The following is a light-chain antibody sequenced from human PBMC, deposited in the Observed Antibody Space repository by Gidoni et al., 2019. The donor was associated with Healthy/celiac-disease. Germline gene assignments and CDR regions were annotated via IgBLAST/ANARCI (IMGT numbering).Light chain of an antibody. J-gene: IGKJ5*01. CDR2: DAS. V-gene: IGKV3-11*01. Sequence: EIVLTQSPATLSLSPGARAPTARRASQSVSSYFAWYPQKPGQAPRLLIYDASTRATGTPARFSGSGCGTYFTLTIRSIGPEESAVYYCQQRSNWPTSTFGQGTRLEIK. CDR3: QQRSNWPTST. CDR1: QSVSSY.